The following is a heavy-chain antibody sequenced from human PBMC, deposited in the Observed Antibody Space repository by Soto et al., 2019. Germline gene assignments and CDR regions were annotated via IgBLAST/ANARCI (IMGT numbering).Heavy chain of an antibody. CDR2: IIPIFGTA. CDR3: ARDGRIAAAGTPEYYFDY. J-gene: IGHJ4*02. V-gene: IGHV1-69*01. Sequence: VSCKASGGTFSTYAISWVRQAPGQGLEWMGGIIPIFGTANFAQKFQGRVTITADESTSTAYMELSSLRSEDTAVYYCARDGRIAAAGTPEYYFDYWGQGTLVTVSS. CDR1: GGTFSTYA. D-gene: IGHD6-13*01.